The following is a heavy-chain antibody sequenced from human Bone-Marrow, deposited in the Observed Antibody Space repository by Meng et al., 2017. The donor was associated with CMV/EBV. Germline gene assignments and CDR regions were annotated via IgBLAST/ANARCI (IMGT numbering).Heavy chain of an antibody. V-gene: IGHV3-49*04. CDR1: GFTFGDYA. CDR3: SRPTSSYSSGWYGDY. CDR2: IRSKAYGGTT. D-gene: IGHD6-19*01. Sequence: GESLKISCTASGFTFGDYAMSWVRQAPGKGLEWVGFIRSKAYGGTTEYAASVKGRFTISRDDSKSITYLQMKSLKTEDTAVYYCSRPTSSYSSGWYGDYWGQGTLVTVSS. J-gene: IGHJ4*02.